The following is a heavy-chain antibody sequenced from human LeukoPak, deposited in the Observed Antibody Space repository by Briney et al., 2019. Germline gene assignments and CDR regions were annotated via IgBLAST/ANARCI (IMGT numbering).Heavy chain of an antibody. J-gene: IGHJ4*02. V-gene: IGHV3-33*01. CDR2: IWYDGSNK. Sequence: GGSLRLSCAASGFTFGSYGMHWVRQAPGKGLEWVAVIWYDGSNKYYADSVKGRFTISRDNSKNTLYLQMNSLRAEDTAVYYCARDLDGGSTDYWGQGTLVTVSS. CDR1: GFTFGSYG. CDR3: ARDLDGGSTDY. D-gene: IGHD4-23*01.